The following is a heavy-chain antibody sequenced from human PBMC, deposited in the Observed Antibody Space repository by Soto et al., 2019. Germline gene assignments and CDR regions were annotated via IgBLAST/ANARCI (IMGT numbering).Heavy chain of an antibody. CDR3: ARIVRRGYSNYVHYYYYMDV. Sequence: QVQLVESGGGVVQPGRSLRLSCAASGFTFSSYGMHWVRQAPGKGLEWVAVIWYDGSNKYYADSVKGRFTISRDNSKNTLYLQMNSLRAEDTAVYYCARIVRRGYSNYVHYYYYMDVWGKGTTVTVSS. J-gene: IGHJ6*03. CDR2: IWYDGSNK. CDR1: GFTFSSYG. V-gene: IGHV3-33*01. D-gene: IGHD4-4*01.